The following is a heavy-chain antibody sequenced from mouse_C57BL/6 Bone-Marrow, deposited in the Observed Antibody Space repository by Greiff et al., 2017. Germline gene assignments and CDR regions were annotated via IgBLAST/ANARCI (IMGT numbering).Heavy chain of an antibody. CDR2: IDPNSGGT. V-gene: IGHV1-72*01. Sequence: QVQLQQPGAELVKPGASVKLSCKASGYTFTSYWMHWVKQRPGRGLEWIGRIDPNSGGTTYNEKFKSKGTLTVDKPSSTAYLPHSSLTSEDSAVYYCARDYDGSSFAAWFAYWGQGTLVTVSA. CDR3: ARDYDGSSFAAWFAY. CDR1: GYTFTSYW. J-gene: IGHJ3*01. D-gene: IGHD1-1*01.